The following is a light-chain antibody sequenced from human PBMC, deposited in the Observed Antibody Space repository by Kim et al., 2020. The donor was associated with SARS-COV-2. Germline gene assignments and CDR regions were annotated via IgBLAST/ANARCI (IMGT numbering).Light chain of an antibody. CDR1: QSLLHSNGYNY. V-gene: IGKV2-28*01. CDR3: MQALQISIT. Sequence: DIVMTQSPLSLPVTPGEPASISCRSSQSLLHSNGYNYLDWYLQKPGQSPQLLIYLGSNRASGVPDRFSGSGSGTDFTLKISRVEAEYVVVYYCMQALQISITFGQGTRLGIK. J-gene: IGKJ5*01. CDR2: LGS.